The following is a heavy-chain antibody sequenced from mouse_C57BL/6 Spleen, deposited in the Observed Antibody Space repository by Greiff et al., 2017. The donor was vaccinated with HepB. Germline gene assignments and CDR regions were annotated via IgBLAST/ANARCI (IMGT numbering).Heavy chain of an antibody. Sequence: VQLQQSGPELVKPGASVKISCKASGYTFTDYYMNWVKQSHGKSLEWIGDINPNNGGTSYNQKFKGKATLTVDKSSSTAYMELRSLTSEDSAVYYCARHPGYYGSSHYYAMDYWGQGTSVTVSS. V-gene: IGHV1-26*01. CDR3: ARHPGYYGSSHYYAMDY. CDR1: GYTFTDYY. CDR2: INPNNGGT. D-gene: IGHD1-1*01. J-gene: IGHJ4*01.